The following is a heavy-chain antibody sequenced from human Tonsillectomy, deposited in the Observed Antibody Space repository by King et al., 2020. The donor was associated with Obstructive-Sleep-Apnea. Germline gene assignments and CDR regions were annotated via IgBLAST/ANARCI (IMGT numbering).Heavy chain of an antibody. Sequence: VQLQESGPGLVKPSETLSLTCTVSGGSISSYYWSWIRQPPGKGLEWIWYIYYSGSTNYNPSLKSRFTISVDTSKNQFSLKLSSVTAADTAVYYCARDAPWYSYGLGYYYYGMDVWGQGTTVTVSS. CDR1: GGSISSYY. CDR3: ARDAPWYSYGLGYYYYGMDV. CDR2: IYYSGST. D-gene: IGHD5-18*01. J-gene: IGHJ6*02. V-gene: IGHV4-59*01.